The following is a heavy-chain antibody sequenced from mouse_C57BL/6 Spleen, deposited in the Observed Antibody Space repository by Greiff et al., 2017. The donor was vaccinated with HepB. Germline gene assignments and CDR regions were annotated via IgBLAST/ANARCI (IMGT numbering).Heavy chain of an antibody. CDR1: GFTFSDYG. J-gene: IGHJ4*01. Sequence: EVNVVESGGGLVKPGGSLKLSCAASGFTFSDYGMHWVRQAPEKGLEWVAYISSGSSTIYYADTVKGRFTISRDNAKNTLFLQMTSLRSEDTAMYYCARFGYDYDRGAMDYWGQGTSVTVSS. V-gene: IGHV5-17*01. D-gene: IGHD2-4*01. CDR3: ARFGYDYDRGAMDY. CDR2: ISSGSSTI.